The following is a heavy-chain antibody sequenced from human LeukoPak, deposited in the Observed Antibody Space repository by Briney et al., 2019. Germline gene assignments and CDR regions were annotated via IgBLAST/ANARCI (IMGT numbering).Heavy chain of an antibody. J-gene: IGHJ4*02. CDR3: ARGKSSYFNFDY. D-gene: IGHD2-15*01. CDR1: GESFSGYY. V-gene: IGHV4-34*01. CDR2: INHSGST. Sequence: SETLSLTCAVYGESFSGYYWSWIRHPPGRGLEWIGEINHSGSTNYNPSLKSRVTISVDTSENQFSLKLSSVTAADTAVYYCARGKSSYFNFDYWAREPWSPSPQ.